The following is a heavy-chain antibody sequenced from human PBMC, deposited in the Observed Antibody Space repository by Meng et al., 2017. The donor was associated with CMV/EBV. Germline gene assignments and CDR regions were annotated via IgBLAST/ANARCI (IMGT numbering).Heavy chain of an antibody. J-gene: IGHJ3*02. CDR1: GFTFSSYS. D-gene: IGHD3-3*01. CDR3: ARGNNYDFWSGDAFDI. Sequence: GSLKISCVASGFTFSSYSMNWVRQAPGKGLEWVSYISSSSSTIYYADSVKGRFTISRDNAKNSLYLQMNGLRAEDTAVYYCARGNNYDFWSGDAFDIWGQGTMVTVSS. V-gene: IGHV3-48*04. CDR2: ISSSSSTI.